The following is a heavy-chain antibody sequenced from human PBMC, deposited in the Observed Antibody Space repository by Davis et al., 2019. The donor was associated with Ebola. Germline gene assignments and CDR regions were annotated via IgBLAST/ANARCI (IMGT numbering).Heavy chain of an antibody. J-gene: IGHJ1*01. D-gene: IGHD6-19*01. Sequence: SETLSLTCTVSGGSISSYYWSWIRQPPGKGLEWIGSIYYSGSTYYNPSLKSRVTISVDTSKNQFSLKLSSVTAADTAVYYCARRGIAVAGTGYFQHWGQGTLVTVSS. CDR3: ARRGIAVAGTGYFQH. CDR1: GGSISSYY. V-gene: IGHV4-59*05. CDR2: IYYSGST.